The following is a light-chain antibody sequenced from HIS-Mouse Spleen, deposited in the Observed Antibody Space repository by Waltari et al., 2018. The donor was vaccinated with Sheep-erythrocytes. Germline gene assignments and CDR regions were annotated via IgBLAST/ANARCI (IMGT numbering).Light chain of an antibody. CDR2: DVS. V-gene: IGLV2-11*01. J-gene: IGLJ1*01. CDR3: CSYAGSYNHV. CDR1: SSDVGGDNN. Sequence: QSALTQPRSVSGSPGQSVTISCTGTSSDVGGDNNVSWYQQHPGKAPKLMIYDVSKRPSGVPDRFSGSKSGNTASLTISGLQAEDEADYYCCSYAGSYNHVFATGTKVTVL.